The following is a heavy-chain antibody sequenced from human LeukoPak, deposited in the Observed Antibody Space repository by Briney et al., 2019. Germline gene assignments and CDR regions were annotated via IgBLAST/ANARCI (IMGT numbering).Heavy chain of an antibody. J-gene: IGHJ4*02. V-gene: IGHV4-39*07. Sequence: PSETLSLTCTVSGGSISSSSYFWGWIRQPPGKGLEWIGSIYYSGSTYYNPSLKSRVTMSVDTSKNQFSLRLSSVTAADTAVYYCAIELRSAITVAGGWGQGTLVTVSS. CDR3: AIELRSAITVAGG. D-gene: IGHD6-19*01. CDR2: IYYSGST. CDR1: GGSISSSSYF.